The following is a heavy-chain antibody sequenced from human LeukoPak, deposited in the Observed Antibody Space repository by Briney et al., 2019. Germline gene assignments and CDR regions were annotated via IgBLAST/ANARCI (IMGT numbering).Heavy chain of an antibody. V-gene: IGHV4-39*07. CDR1: GGSISSSSYY. Sequence: PSETLSLTCTVSGGSISSSSYYWGWIRQPPGKGLEWIGSIYYSGSTYYNPSLKSRVTISVDTSKNQFSLKLSSVTAADTAVYYCARDYGSGSYYKYMLDFDYWGQGTLVTVSS. CDR3: ARDYGSGSYYKYMLDFDY. D-gene: IGHD3-10*01. J-gene: IGHJ4*02. CDR2: IYYSGST.